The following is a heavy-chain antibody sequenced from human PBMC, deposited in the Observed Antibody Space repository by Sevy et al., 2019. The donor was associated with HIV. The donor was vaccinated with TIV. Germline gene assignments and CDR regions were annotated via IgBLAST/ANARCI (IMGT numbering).Heavy chain of an antibody. D-gene: IGHD2-2*03. CDR2: INPNSGGT. J-gene: IGHJ4*02. V-gene: IGHV1-2*06. CDR1: GYTFTGYY. Sequence: ASVKVSCKASGYTFTGYYMHWVRQAPGQGLEWMGRINPNSGGTNYAQKFQGRVTMTRDTSSSTVYRELSRLRSDDTAVYYCARVGYCSSTSCRPHNFDYWGQGTLVTVSS. CDR3: ARVGYCSSTSCRPHNFDY.